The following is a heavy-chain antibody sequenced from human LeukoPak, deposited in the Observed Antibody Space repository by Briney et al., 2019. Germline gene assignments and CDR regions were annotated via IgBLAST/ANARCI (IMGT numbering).Heavy chain of an antibody. J-gene: IGHJ4*02. D-gene: IGHD3-3*01. V-gene: IGHV4-4*02. CDR1: GGSVSSTNW. Sequence: SGALSLTCAVSGGSVSSTNWWTWFRQPPGKGLEWIGEVHLDGRTNYNPSLTGRLTMPVDLYENHISLKLTSVTAADTAVYYCAREGGFYRPLDYSGQGTLVTVSS. CDR2: VHLDGRT. CDR3: AREGGFYRPLDY.